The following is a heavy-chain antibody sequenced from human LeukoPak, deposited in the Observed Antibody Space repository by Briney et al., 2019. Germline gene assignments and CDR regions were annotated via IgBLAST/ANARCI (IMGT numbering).Heavy chain of an antibody. CDR2: IKQDGSDK. V-gene: IGHV3-7*01. Sequence: GGSLRLSCAASGFTFSSYWMSWVRQAPGKGLEWVANIKQDGSDKYYVDSVKGRFTISRDNAKNSVYLQMNSLRDEDTAVYYCARDRRLGYCSSTSCYPYYYYGMDAWGQGTTVTVSS. D-gene: IGHD2-2*01. CDR1: GFTFSSYW. CDR3: ARDRRLGYCSSTSCYPYYYYGMDA. J-gene: IGHJ6*02.